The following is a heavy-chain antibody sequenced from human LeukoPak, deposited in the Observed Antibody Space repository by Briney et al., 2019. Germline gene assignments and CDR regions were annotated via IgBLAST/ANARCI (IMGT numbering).Heavy chain of an antibody. CDR2: IRYDGSNK. Sequence: GGSLRLSCAASGFTFSSYGVHWVRQAPGKGLEWVAFIRYDGSNKYYADSVKGRFTISRDNSKNTLYLQMNSLRAEDTAVYYCAKGSGKTLYYYYYYYMDVWGKGTTVTISS. J-gene: IGHJ6*03. V-gene: IGHV3-30*02. CDR3: AKGSGKTLYYYYYYYMDV. D-gene: IGHD3-3*01. CDR1: GFTFSSYG.